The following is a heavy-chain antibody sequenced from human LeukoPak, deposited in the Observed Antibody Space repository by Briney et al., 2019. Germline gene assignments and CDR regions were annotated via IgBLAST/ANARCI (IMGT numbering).Heavy chain of an antibody. CDR2: IYYSGST. Sequence: SETLSLTCTVSGGSISSSSYYWGWIRQPPGKGLEWIGSIYYSGSTYYNPSLKSRVTISVDTSKNQFSLKLSSVTAADTAVYYCVRQYCSSTSCYSRYFDLWGRGTLVTVSS. J-gene: IGHJ2*01. V-gene: IGHV4-39*01. CDR1: GGSISSSSYY. CDR3: VRQYCSSTSCYSRYFDL. D-gene: IGHD2-2*01.